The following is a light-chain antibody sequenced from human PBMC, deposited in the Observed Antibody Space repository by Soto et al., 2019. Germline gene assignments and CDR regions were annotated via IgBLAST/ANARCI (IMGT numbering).Light chain of an antibody. J-gene: IGKJ2*01. V-gene: IGKV1-5*01. CDR3: QQYHSYSYT. Sequence: DIQMAQSPSTLSASVGDRVTIPCRASQSISSWLAWYQQKPGKAPNLLIYDASSLESGVPSRFNGSGSGTEFTLTISRLQPDDFATYYCQQYHSYSYTFGQGTKLEIK. CDR2: DAS. CDR1: QSISSW.